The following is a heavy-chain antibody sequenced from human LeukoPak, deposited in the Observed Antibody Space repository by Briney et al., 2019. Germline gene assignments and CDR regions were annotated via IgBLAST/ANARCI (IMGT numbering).Heavy chain of an antibody. CDR3: AVGLYCSGTSCYDY. V-gene: IGHV3-66*01. J-gene: IGHJ4*02. CDR2: ILGGGTT. Sequence: PGGSLRLSCAVSGFTFSRYTMHWVRQAPGKGLEWVSVILGGGTTYYADSVKGRFTISRDNSKNTLYLQMNSLRAEDTAMYYCAVGLYCSGTSCYDYWGQGTLVTVSS. D-gene: IGHD2-2*01. CDR1: GFTFSRYT.